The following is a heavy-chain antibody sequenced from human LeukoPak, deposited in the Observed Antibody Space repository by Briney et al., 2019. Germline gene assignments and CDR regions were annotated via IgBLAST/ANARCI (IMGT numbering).Heavy chain of an antibody. V-gene: IGHV4-59*08. D-gene: IGHD5-18*01. CDR2: IYYSGST. CDR3: ARLPRTAMAPFEDY. J-gene: IGHJ4*02. CDR1: GGSISSYY. Sequence: SETLSLTCTVSGGSISSYYWSWIRQPPGKGLEWIGYIYYSGSTNYNPSLKSRVTISVDTPKNQFSLKLSSVTAADTAVYYCARLPRTAMAPFEDYWGQGTLVTVSS.